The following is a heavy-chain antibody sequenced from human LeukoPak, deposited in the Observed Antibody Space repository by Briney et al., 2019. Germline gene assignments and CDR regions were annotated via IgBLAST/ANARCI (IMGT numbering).Heavy chain of an antibody. J-gene: IGHJ5*02. CDR1: GFTFSSYS. V-gene: IGHV3-48*01. D-gene: IGHD2-2*01. Sequence: GGSLRLSCAASGFTFSSYSMNWVRQAPGKGLEWVSYISSSSSTIHYADSVKGRFTISRDNAKNSLYLQMDSLRAEDTAVYHCARDPTSKGYCSSTSCYGDPWFDPWGQGTLVTVSS. CDR3: ARDPTSKGYCSSTSCYGDPWFDP. CDR2: ISSSSSTI.